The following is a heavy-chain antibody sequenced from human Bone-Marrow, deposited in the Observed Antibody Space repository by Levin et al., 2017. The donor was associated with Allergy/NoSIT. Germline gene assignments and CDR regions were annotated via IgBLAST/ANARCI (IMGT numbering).Heavy chain of an antibody. D-gene: IGHD6-19*01. J-gene: IGHJ4*02. CDR1: GFDFDDFA. V-gene: IGHV3-9*01. CDR2: ISWNGDAI. CDR3: AREWGIAVADHFDY. Sequence: PGGSLRLSCAASGFDFDDFAMHWVRQAPGKGLEWVSRISWNGDAIDYADSVKGRFTISRDNAKNSLFLQMNSLRADDPALYYCAREWGIAVADHFDYWGQGTLVTVSS.